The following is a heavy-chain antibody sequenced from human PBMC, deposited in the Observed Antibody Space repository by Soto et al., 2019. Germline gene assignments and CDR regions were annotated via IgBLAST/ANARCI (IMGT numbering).Heavy chain of an antibody. CDR1: GGSFSGYY. CDR3: AGSSWAGSWFDP. Sequence: SETLSLTCAVYGGSFSGYYWSWIRQPPGKGLEWIGEINHSGSTNYNPSLKSRVTISVDTSKNQFSLKLSSVTAADTAVYYCAGSSWAGSWFDPWGQGTLVTVSS. D-gene: IGHD6-13*01. J-gene: IGHJ5*02. CDR2: INHSGST. V-gene: IGHV4-34*01.